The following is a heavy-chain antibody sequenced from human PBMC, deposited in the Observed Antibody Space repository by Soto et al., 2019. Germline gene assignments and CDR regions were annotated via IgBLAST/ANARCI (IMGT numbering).Heavy chain of an antibody. J-gene: IGHJ4*02. CDR3: ARGKLSDYVWGSYRYHFDY. CDR1: GGSFSGYY. CDR2: INHSGST. Sequence: TSETLSLTCAVYGGSFSGYYWSWIRQPPGKGLEWIGEINHSGSTNYNPSLKSRVTISVDTSKNQFSLKLSSVTAADTAVYYCARGKLSDYVWGSYRYHFDYWGQGTAVTVSS. D-gene: IGHD3-16*02. V-gene: IGHV4-34*01.